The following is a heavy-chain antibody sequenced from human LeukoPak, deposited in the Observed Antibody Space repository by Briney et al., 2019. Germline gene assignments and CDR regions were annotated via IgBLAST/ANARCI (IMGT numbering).Heavy chain of an antibody. Sequence: ASVNVSCTASGYTFTGYYMHWVRQAPGQGPEWMGWINPNSGGTNYAQKFQGWVTMTRDTSISTAYMELSRLRSDDTAVYYCARRRDTAFDYWGQGTLVTVSS. D-gene: IGHD5-18*01. V-gene: IGHV1-2*04. CDR2: INPNSGGT. CDR1: GYTFTGYY. J-gene: IGHJ4*02. CDR3: ARRRDTAFDY.